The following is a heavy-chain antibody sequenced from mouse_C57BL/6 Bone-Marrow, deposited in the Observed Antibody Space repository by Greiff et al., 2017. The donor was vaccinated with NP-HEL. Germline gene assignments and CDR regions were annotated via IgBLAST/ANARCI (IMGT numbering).Heavy chain of an antibody. D-gene: IGHD2-2*01. CDR1: GYSFTSYT. CDR2: INPSSGYT. CDR3: AKWGVTTGY. Sequence: QVHVKQSGAELARPGASVPMSCPASGYSFTSYTMHWVNQRPGQGLEWIGYINPSSGYTKYNQKFKDKATLTADKSSSTTYMQQSSLTSEDSAVYNCAKWGVTTGYWGQGTTLTVSA. J-gene: IGHJ2*01. V-gene: IGHV1-4*01.